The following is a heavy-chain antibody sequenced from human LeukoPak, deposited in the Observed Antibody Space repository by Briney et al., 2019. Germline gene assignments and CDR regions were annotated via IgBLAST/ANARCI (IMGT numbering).Heavy chain of an antibody. J-gene: IGHJ4*02. CDR2: IDWDDDK. D-gene: IGHD3-10*01. CDR1: GFSIPTSGMC. Sequence: SGPALVKPTQTLTLTCTFSGFSIPTSGMCVSWIRQPPGKALEWLARIDWDDDKYYSTSLKTRLTISKDTSKNQVVLTMTNMDPVDTATYYCARTYGSGSYLDSWGQGTLVTVSS. V-gene: IGHV2-70*11. CDR3: ARTYGSGSYLDS.